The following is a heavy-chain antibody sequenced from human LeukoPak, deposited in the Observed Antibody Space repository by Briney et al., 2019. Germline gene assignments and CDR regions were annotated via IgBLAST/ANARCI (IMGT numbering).Heavy chain of an antibody. D-gene: IGHD2-15*01. CDR1: GFTFSNSD. V-gene: IGHV3-23*01. CDR2: IINIDGRT. Sequence: GGSLRLSCAASGFTFSNSDMIWVRQAPGKGLEWVSTIINIDGRTFYADSVEGRFTISSDKSKSTLYLQMNSLRAEDTALYYCAKRRGYGFAFYLWGQGTVVTVSS. J-gene: IGHJ3*01. CDR3: AKRRGYGFAFYL.